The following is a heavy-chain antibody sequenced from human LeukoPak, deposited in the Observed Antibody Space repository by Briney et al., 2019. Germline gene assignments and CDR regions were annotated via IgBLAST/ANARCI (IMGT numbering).Heavy chain of an antibody. V-gene: IGHV3-23*01. CDR3: AKGGNYDSSGYYYY. J-gene: IGHJ4*02. Sequence: GASLRLSCAASGFTFSSYAMSWVRQAPGKGLEWVSAISGSGGSTYYADSVKGRFTISRDNSKNTLYPQMNSLRAEDTAVYYCAKGGNYDSSGYYYYWGQGTLVTVSS. CDR2: ISGSGGST. D-gene: IGHD3-22*01. CDR1: GFTFSSYA.